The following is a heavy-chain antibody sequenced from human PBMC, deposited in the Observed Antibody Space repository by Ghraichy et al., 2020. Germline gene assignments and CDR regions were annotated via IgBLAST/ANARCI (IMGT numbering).Heavy chain of an antibody. D-gene: IGHD4-17*01. J-gene: IGHJ4*02. CDR2: IKTRSSGGTT. CDR3: TTLSMTVTHGGDY. V-gene: IGHV3-15*01. Sequence: GGSLRLACAASGLIFSDAWMSWVRQAPGRGLEWVGRIKTRSSGGTTDYAAPVKGRFTISRDDYEKTLYLQMNGLKTVDTGVYYCTTLSMTVTHGGDYWGRGTLVTVSS. CDR1: GLIFSDAW.